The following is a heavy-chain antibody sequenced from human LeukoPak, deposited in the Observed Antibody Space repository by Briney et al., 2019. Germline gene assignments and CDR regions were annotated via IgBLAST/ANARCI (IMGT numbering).Heavy chain of an antibody. V-gene: IGHV4-59*12. CDR1: GGSISSYY. CDR2: IYYSGST. CDR3: ARGLKGDYGDYEGWFDP. J-gene: IGHJ5*02. Sequence: SETLSLTCTVSGGSISSYYWSWIRQPPGKGLEWIGYIYYSGSTNYNPSLKSRVTISVDTSKNQFSLKLSSVTAADTAVYYCARGLKGDYGDYEGWFDPWGQGTLVTVSS. D-gene: IGHD4-17*01.